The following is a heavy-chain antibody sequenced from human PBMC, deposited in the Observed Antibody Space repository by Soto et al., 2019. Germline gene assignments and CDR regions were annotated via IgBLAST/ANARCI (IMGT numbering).Heavy chain of an antibody. CDR1: GYTLTELS. V-gene: IGHV1-24*01. CDR3: AADTYDSSGYYYGSHADY. D-gene: IGHD3-22*01. CDR2: FDPEDGET. Sequence: ASVKVSCKVSGYTLTELSMHWVRQAPGKGLEWMGGFDPEDGETIYAQKFQGRVTMTEDTSTDTAYMELSSLRSEDTAVYYCAADTYDSSGYYYGSHADYWGQGTLVTVSS. J-gene: IGHJ4*02.